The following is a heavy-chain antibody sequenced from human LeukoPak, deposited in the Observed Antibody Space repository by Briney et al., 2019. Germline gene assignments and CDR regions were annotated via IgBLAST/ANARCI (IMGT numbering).Heavy chain of an antibody. CDR1: GYTFTGYY. V-gene: IGHV1-2*02. J-gene: IGHJ5*02. Sequence: ASVKVSCKASGYTFTGYYMHWVRQAPGQGLEWMGWINPNSGGTNYAQKFQGRVTMTRDTSISTAYMELGRLRSDDTAVYYCARFVYSSSFNWFDPWGQGTLVTVSS. CDR2: INPNSGGT. CDR3: ARFVYSSSFNWFDP. D-gene: IGHD6-6*01.